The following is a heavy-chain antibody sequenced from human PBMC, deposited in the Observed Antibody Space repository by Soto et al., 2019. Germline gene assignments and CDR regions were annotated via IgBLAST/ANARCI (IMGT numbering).Heavy chain of an antibody. CDR3: ARGDYYDTSGPFSDAFDI. CDR2: ISWNSDHI. Sequence: GGSLRISCAASGFPFCSFGMNWVRQAPGKGLEWVSSISWNSDHIFYADSVKGRFTISRDNAKNSLYLQMNSLRVEDTAVYFCARGDYYDTSGPFSDAFDIWGQGTIVTVSS. CDR1: GFPFCSFG. J-gene: IGHJ3*02. V-gene: IGHV3-21*06. D-gene: IGHD3-22*01.